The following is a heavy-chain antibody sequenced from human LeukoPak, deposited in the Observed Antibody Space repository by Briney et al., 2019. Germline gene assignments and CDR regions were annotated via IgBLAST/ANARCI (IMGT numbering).Heavy chain of an antibody. J-gene: IGHJ4*02. D-gene: IGHD2-15*01. CDR2: ISGSGGST. V-gene: IGHV3-23*01. CDR1: GFTFSSYA. CDR3: AKQLGYCSDGSCYFPY. Sequence: GGSLRLSCAASGFTFSSYAMSWVRQAPGKGLEWVSGISGSGGSTYDTDSVKGRFTISRDNSKSTLCLQMNSLRAEDTAVYYCAKQLGYCSDGSCYFPYWGQGTLVTVSS.